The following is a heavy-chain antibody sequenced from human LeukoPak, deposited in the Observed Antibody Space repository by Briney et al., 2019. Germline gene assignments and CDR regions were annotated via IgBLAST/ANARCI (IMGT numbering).Heavy chain of an antibody. J-gene: IGHJ4*02. Sequence: GGSLRLSCAASGFTFISYSMNWVRQTPGKGQEWVSYSSSSSTIYYADSVKGRFTISRDNAKNSLYLQMNSLRDEDTAVYYCARRGPYFDYWGQGTLVTVSS. CDR2: SSSSSTI. CDR1: GFTFISYS. D-gene: IGHD6-25*01. CDR3: ARRGPYFDY. V-gene: IGHV3-48*02.